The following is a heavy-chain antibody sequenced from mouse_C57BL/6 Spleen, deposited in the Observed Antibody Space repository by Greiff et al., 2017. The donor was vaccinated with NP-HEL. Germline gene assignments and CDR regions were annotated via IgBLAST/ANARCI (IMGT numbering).Heavy chain of an antibody. D-gene: IGHD2-3*01. J-gene: IGHJ2*01. CDR3: TRRGGCYDGYYPYYFDY. CDR2: IYPGNSDT. Sequence: VQLQQSGTVLARPGASVKMSCKTSGYTFTSYWMHWVKQRPGQGLEWIGAIYPGNSDTSYNQKFKGKANLTAVTSASTAYMDLSSLTNQDSAVYYCTRRGGCYDGYYPYYFDYWGQGTTLTVSS. CDR1: GYTFTSYW. V-gene: IGHV1-5*01.